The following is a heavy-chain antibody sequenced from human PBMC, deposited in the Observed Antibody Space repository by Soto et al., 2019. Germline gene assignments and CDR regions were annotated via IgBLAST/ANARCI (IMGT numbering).Heavy chain of an antibody. CDR3: AKDKLERQDYSYGMDV. Sequence: QVQLVESGGGVVQPGRSLRLSCAASGFTFSSYGMHWVRQAPGKGLEWVAVISYDGSNKYYADSVKGRFTISRDNSKNTLYLQMNSLRAEDTAVYYVAKDKLERQDYSYGMDVWGQGTTVTVSS. J-gene: IGHJ6*02. CDR2: ISYDGSNK. D-gene: IGHD1-1*01. V-gene: IGHV3-30*18. CDR1: GFTFSSYG.